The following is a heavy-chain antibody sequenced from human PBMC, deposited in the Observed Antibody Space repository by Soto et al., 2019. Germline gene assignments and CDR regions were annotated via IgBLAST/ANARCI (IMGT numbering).Heavy chain of an antibody. Sequence: SETLSLTCTVSGGSISSYYWSWIRQPPGKGLEWIGYIYYSGSTNYNPSLKSRVTISVDTSKIQFSLKLSSVTAADTAVYYCATGRSYYYDSSGYQFDYWGQGTLVTVSS. V-gene: IGHV4-59*12. CDR3: ATGRSYYYDSSGYQFDY. D-gene: IGHD3-22*01. J-gene: IGHJ4*02. CDR2: IYYSGST. CDR1: GGSISSYY.